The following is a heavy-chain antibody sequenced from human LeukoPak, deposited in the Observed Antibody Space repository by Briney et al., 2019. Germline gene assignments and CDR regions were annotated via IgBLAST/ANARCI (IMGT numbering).Heavy chain of an antibody. Sequence: PGGSLRLSCAASGLTFSTYGMHWVRQAPGKGLEWVAVISYDGSNEYYADSVKGRFTISRDNSKNTLYLQMSSLRAEDTAVYYCAKEFNRGLPDYWGQGTLVTVPS. CDR1: GLTFSTYG. CDR3: AKEFNRGLPDY. CDR2: ISYDGSNE. D-gene: IGHD2-21*01. V-gene: IGHV3-30*18. J-gene: IGHJ4*02.